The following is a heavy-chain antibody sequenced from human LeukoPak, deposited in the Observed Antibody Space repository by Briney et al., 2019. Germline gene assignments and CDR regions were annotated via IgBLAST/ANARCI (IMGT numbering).Heavy chain of an antibody. CDR2: ISGSGGST. CDR1: GFTFRRYG. D-gene: IGHD4-17*01. CDR3: AKYYGDYYYYYYMDV. J-gene: IGHJ6*03. Sequence: GGSLRLSCAASGFTFRRYGMNWVRQAPGKGLEWVSAISGSGGSTYYADSVKGRFTISRDNSKNTLYLQMNSLRAEDTAIYYCAKYYGDYYYYYYMDVWGKGTTVTVSS. V-gene: IGHV3-23*01.